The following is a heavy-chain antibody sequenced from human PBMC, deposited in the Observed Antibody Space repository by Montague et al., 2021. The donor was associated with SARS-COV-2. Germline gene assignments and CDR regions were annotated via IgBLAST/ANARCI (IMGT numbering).Heavy chain of an antibody. CDR1: GGSISSYY. CDR2: INHGGST. Sequence: SETLSLTCTVSGGSISSYYWSWIRQPPGKGLEWIGEINHGGSTNYNPSLKSRLTISADTSKNQFSLKLTSVAAADTAVYYCARLRDGVVPSPILGVGPYYTYCYMDVWGKGTTVTVSS. D-gene: IGHD3-10*01. J-gene: IGHJ6*03. V-gene: IGHV4-34*01. CDR3: ARLRDGVVPSPILGVGPYYTYCYMDV.